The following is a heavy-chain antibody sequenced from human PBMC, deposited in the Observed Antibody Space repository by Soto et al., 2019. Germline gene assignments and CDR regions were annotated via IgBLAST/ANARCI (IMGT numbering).Heavy chain of an antibody. J-gene: IGHJ6*02. Sequence: EVQLVESGGGLVKPGGSLRLSCAASGFTFSSYSMNWVRQAPGKGLEWVSSISSSSSYIYYADSVKGRFTISRDNAKNSLYLQMNSLRAEDTAVYYCASPLFLIAARLPYYGMDVWGQGTTVAVSS. D-gene: IGHD6-6*01. V-gene: IGHV3-21*01. CDR3: ASPLFLIAARLPYYGMDV. CDR1: GFTFSSYS. CDR2: ISSSSSYI.